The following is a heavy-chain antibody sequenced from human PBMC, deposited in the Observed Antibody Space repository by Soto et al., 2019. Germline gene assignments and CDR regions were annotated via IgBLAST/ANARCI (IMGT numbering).Heavy chain of an antibody. CDR3: ARGTIFGVVTTYYYYMDV. Sequence: EVQLVESGGGLVQPGGSLRLSCAASGFTFSSYSMNWVRQAPGKGLEWVSYISSSSSTIYYADSVKGRFTISRDNAKNSLYLQMNSLRAEDTAVYYCARGTIFGVVTTYYYYMDVWGKGTTVTVSS. CDR1: GFTFSSYS. J-gene: IGHJ6*03. V-gene: IGHV3-48*01. CDR2: ISSSSSTI. D-gene: IGHD3-3*01.